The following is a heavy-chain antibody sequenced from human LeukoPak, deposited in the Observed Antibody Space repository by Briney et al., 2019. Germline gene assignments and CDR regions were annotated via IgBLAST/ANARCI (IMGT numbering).Heavy chain of an antibody. V-gene: IGHV3-30-3*01. D-gene: IGHD5-24*01. CDR2: ISYDGSNK. CDR1: GLTFSSYA. J-gene: IGHJ6*02. CDR3: ARDTAVERWLQSHYYYGMGV. Sequence: PGGSLRLSCAASGLTFSSYAMHWVRQAPGKGLEWVAVISYDGSNKYYADSVKGRFTISRDNSKNTLYLQMNSLRAEDTAVYYCARDTAVERWLQSHYYYGMGVWGQGTTVTVSS.